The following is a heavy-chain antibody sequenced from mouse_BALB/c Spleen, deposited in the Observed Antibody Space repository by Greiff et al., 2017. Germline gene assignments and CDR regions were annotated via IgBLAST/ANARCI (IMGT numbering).Heavy chain of an antibody. J-gene: IGHJ2*01. CDR3: AREYYGSSYFDY. V-gene: IGHV5-17*02. D-gene: IGHD1-1*01. Sequence: DVMLVESGGGLVQPGGSLKLSCAASGFTFSSFEMHWVRQAPEKGLEWVAYISSGSSTIYYADTVKGRFTISRDNPKNTLFLQMTSLRSEDTAMYYCAREYYGSSYFDYWGQGTTRTVSS. CDR2: ISSGSSTI. CDR1: GFTFSSFE.